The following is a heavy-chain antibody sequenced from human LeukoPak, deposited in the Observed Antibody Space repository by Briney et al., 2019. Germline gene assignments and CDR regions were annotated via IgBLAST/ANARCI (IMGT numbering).Heavy chain of an antibody. CDR3: AREGSGMDV. Sequence: PGGSLRLSCAATGFTFSSYAMSWVRRGPGKGLEWVSAISGSGGTTFYADSVKGRFTISRDNSKNTLYLQMNSLRAEDTAVYYCAREGSGMDVWGKGTTVTVSS. CDR2: ISGSGGTT. CDR1: GFTFSSYA. V-gene: IGHV3-23*01. J-gene: IGHJ6*03.